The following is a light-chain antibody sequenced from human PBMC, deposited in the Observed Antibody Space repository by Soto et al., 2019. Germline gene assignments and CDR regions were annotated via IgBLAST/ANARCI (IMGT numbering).Light chain of an antibody. J-gene: IGKJ2*01. Sequence: DIVITQSPGTLSVSPGERATLSCRASQSVGTNLAWYQQRPGQAPRLLVYGASTRASGIPPRFSGSGSGTDFTLTISSLQSEDFAVYYCQQRSNWPPMYTFGQGTKLEIK. V-gene: IGKV3-15*01. CDR2: GAS. CDR3: QQRSNWPPMYT. CDR1: QSVGTN.